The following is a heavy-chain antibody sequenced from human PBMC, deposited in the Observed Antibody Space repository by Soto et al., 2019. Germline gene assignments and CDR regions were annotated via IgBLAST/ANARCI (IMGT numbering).Heavy chain of an antibody. CDR1: GYTFTSYD. V-gene: IGHV1-8*01. Sequence: QVQLVQSGAEVKKPGASVKVSCKASGYTFTSYDINWVRQATGQGLEWMGWMNPNSGNTGYAQKFQGRVTMTRNTSIGTAYMELSSLRSEDTAVYYCARGLYYYGAGTHDAFDIWGQGTMVTVSS. CDR3: ARGLYYYGAGTHDAFDI. J-gene: IGHJ3*02. D-gene: IGHD3-10*01. CDR2: MNPNSGNT.